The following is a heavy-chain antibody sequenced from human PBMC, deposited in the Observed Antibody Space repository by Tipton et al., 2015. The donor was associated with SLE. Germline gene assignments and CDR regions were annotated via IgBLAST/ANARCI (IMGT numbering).Heavy chain of an antibody. CDR2: VYENDFT. CDR1: GASISTYY. D-gene: IGHD1-14*01. V-gene: IGHV4-59*08. Sequence: LRLSCTVSGASISTYYWSWVRQPPGKGLEWIGYVYENDFTNYNPSLKSRVTISLDPSKSQFSLKLSSVTAADTAVYLCARRTETGSLSAYDYWGQGTLVTVSS. J-gene: IGHJ4*02. CDR3: ARRTETGSLSAYDY.